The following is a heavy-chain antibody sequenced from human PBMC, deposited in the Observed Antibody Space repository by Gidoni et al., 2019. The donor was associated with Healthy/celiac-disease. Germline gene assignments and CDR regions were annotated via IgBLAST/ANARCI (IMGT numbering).Heavy chain of an antibody. Sequence: EVQLLESGGGLVQPGGSLRLSCAASGFTFSSYSMNWVSYISSSSSTIYYADSVKGRFTISRDNAKNSLYLKMNSLRDEDTAVYYCARIQRGNYFDYWGQGTLVTVSS. CDR3: ARIQRGNYFDY. CDR1: GFTFSSYS. J-gene: IGHJ4*02. D-gene: IGHD1-1*01. V-gene: IGHV3-48*02. CDR2: ISSSSSTI.